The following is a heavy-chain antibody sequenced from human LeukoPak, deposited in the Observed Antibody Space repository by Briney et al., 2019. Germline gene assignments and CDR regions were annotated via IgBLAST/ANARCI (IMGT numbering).Heavy chain of an antibody. D-gene: IGHD1-26*01. CDR2: VGRDGSIT. Sequence: GGSLRLSCAASGFTFSTYWMHWVRQAPGKGLVWVSRVGRDGSITRYADAVKGRFTISRDNAKNTLYLQMNSLRAEDTAVYYCARGGSPPEALGDTFDIWGQGTMVTVSS. CDR3: ARGGSPPEALGDTFDI. CDR1: GFTFSTYW. J-gene: IGHJ3*02. V-gene: IGHV3-74*01.